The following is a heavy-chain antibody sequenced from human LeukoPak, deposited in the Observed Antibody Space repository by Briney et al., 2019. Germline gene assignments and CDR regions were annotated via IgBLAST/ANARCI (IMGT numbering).Heavy chain of an antibody. D-gene: IGHD3-3*01. Sequence: GGSLRLSCAASGFTFSNYWMHSVRQAPGKGLVWVSRINKDGGITDYADSVKGRFTISRDNAKNTLYLQMNSLRVEDTAVYYCVRLLDVDYWGQGTLVTVSS. CDR1: GFTFSNYW. V-gene: IGHV3-74*01. CDR2: INKDGGIT. J-gene: IGHJ4*02. CDR3: VRLLDVDY.